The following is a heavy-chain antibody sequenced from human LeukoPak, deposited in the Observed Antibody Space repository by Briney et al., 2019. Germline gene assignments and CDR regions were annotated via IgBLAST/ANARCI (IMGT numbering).Heavy chain of an antibody. Sequence: GASVKVSCKASGGTFSSYAISWVRQAPGQGLEWMGRIIPILGIANYAQKFQGRVTITADKSTSTAYMELSSLRSEDTAVYYCARLPGRFDNTRWNGYYWGQGTLVTVSS. D-gene: IGHD1-1*01. CDR3: ARLPGRFDNTRWNGYY. V-gene: IGHV1-69*04. CDR2: IIPILGIA. CDR1: GGTFSSYA. J-gene: IGHJ4*02.